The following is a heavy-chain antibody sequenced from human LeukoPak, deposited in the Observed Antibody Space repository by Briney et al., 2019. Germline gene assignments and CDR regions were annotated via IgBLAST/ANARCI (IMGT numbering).Heavy chain of an antibody. V-gene: IGHV1-8*01. CDR1: GYTFTSYD. CDR2: MNPNSGNT. D-gene: IGHD3-10*01. CDR3: ARRTPMVRGIKILQGMEV. Sequence: ASVKVSCKASGYTFTSYDINWVRQATGQGLEWMGWMNPNSGNTGYAQKFQGRVTMTRNTSISTAYMELSSLRSEDTAVYYCARRTPMVRGIKILQGMEVWGQGTTVTVSS. J-gene: IGHJ6*02.